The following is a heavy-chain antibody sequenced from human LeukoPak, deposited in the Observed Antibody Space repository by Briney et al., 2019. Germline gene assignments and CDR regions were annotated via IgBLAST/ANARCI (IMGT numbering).Heavy chain of an antibody. J-gene: IGHJ4*02. CDR1: GFTFSTFA. CDR3: AKPHFDD. Sequence: GGSLRLSCAASGFTFSTFAMIWVRQAPGKGLEWVAFIRYDGSNKYYADSVKGRFTISRDNSKNTLYLQMNSLRAGDTAVYYCAKPHFDDWGQGTLVTVSS. V-gene: IGHV3-30*02. CDR2: IRYDGSNK.